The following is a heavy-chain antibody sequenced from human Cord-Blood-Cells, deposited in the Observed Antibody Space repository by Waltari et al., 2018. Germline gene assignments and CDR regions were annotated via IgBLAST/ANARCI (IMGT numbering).Heavy chain of an antibody. CDR3: ARQADGYCSGGSCYYFDY. J-gene: IGHJ4*02. CDR2: IYYSGGT. Sequence: QLQLQESGPGLVKPSETLSLTCTVSGGSISSSSYYWGWIRQPPGKGLEWIGCIYYSGGTYYNPSHKSRVTRAVDTSKNQFSLKLGSVTAADTAVYYCARQADGYCSGGSCYYFDYWGQGTLVTVSS. CDR1: GGSISSSSYY. D-gene: IGHD2-15*01. V-gene: IGHV4-39*01.